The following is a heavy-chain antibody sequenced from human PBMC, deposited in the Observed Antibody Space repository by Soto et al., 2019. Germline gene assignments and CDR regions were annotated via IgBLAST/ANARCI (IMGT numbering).Heavy chain of an antibody. CDR1: GFTFSSYS. CDR3: ARDLSYFFWSDPSRGYYFDY. Sequence: GGSLRLSCAASGFTFSSYSMNWVRQAPGKGLEWVSYISSSSSTIYYADSVKGRFTISRDNAKNSLYLQMNSLRDEDTAVYYCARDLSYFFWSDPSRGYYFDYWGQGSLVTVSS. J-gene: IGHJ4*02. CDR2: ISSSSSTI. V-gene: IGHV3-48*02. D-gene: IGHD3-3*01.